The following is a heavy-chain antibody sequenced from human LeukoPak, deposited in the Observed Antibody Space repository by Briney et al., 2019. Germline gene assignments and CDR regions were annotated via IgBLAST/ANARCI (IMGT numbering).Heavy chain of an antibody. V-gene: IGHV4-28*01. D-gene: IGHD3-10*01. CDR1: GYSISSYNF. Sequence: SDTLSLTCVVSGYSISSYNFWGWIRQPPGKGLEWIGNNYYSGSTHYNPSLKSRVTMSVDTSKNQVSLKLSSVTAVDTAVYYCARNSGSFIEGAFDIWGQGTMVTVSS. J-gene: IGHJ3*02. CDR3: ARNSGSFIEGAFDI. CDR2: NYYSGST.